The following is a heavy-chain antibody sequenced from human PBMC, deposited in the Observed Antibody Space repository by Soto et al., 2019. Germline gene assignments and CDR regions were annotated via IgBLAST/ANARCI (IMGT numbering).Heavy chain of an antibody. D-gene: IGHD6-13*01. J-gene: IGHJ4*02. V-gene: IGHV4-59*08. CDR2: IYYSGST. CDR3: ARAGYSSSHIDY. Sequence: LSLTCTVSGGSISSYYWSWIRQPPGKGLEWIGNIYYSGSTNYNPSLKSRVTISVDTSKNQFSLKLSSVTAADTAVYYCARAGYSSSHIDYWGQGTLVTVSS. CDR1: GGSISSYY.